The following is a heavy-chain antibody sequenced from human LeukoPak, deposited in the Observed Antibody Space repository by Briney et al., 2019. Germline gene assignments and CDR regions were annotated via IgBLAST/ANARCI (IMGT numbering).Heavy chain of an antibody. CDR2: IYSGGST. D-gene: IGHD5-24*01. J-gene: IGHJ4*02. Sequence: GGSLRLSCAASGFTFSSYGMHWVRQAPGKGLEWVSIIYSGGSTYYADSVKGRFTISRDSSKNTLYLQMNSLRAEDTAVYYCARELGDGYNPFDYWGQGTLVTVSS. V-gene: IGHV3-53*01. CDR1: GFTFSSYG. CDR3: ARELGDGYNPFDY.